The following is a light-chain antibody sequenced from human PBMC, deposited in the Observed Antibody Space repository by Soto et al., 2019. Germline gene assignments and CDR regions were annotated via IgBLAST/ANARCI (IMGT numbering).Light chain of an antibody. CDR1: SSDVGSYNL. Sequence: QSALTQPASVSGSPGQSITISCTGTSSDVGSYNLVSWYQQHPGKAPKLMIYEGSKRPSGVSNRFSGSKSGNTASRTISGLQAEDEADYYCCSYADSSTSVVFGGGTKVTVL. CDR3: CSYADSSTSVV. J-gene: IGLJ2*01. CDR2: EGS. V-gene: IGLV2-23*01.